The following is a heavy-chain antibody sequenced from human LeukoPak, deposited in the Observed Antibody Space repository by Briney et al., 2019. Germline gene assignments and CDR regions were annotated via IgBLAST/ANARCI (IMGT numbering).Heavy chain of an antibody. V-gene: IGHV3-23*01. D-gene: IGHD4-17*01. CDR2: ISGSGGST. Sequence: GGSLRLSCAASGFTFSSYAMSWVRQAPGKGLEWVSAISGSGGSTYYADSVKGRFTISRDNSKNTLYLQMNSLRAEDTAVYYCAKLSLGTVTTGYFQHWGQGTLVTVSS. CDR1: GFTFSSYA. CDR3: AKLSLGTVTTGYFQH. J-gene: IGHJ1*01.